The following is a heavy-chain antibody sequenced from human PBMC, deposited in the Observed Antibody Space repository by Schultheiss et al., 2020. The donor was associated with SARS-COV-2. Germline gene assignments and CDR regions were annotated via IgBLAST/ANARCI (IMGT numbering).Heavy chain of an antibody. CDR1: GFTFSSYW. J-gene: IGHJ6*02. Sequence: GGSLRLSCAASGFTFSSYWMSWVRQAPGKGLEWVANIKQDGSEKYYVDSVKGRFTISRDNAKNSLYLQMNSLRAEDTAVYYCASYYDSSGYYGMDVWGQGTTVTVSS. V-gene: IGHV3-7*03. CDR3: ASYYDSSGYYGMDV. D-gene: IGHD3-22*01. CDR2: IKQDGSEK.